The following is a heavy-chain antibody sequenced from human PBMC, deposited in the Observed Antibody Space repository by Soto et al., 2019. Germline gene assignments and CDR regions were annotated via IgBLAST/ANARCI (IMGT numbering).Heavy chain of an antibody. D-gene: IGHD6-13*01. J-gene: IGHJ5*01. CDR1: GFTFSSYA. V-gene: IGHV3-23*01. CDR3: AKGTWYSISWYVGWFDS. CDR2: ISGSGGST. Sequence: GGSLRLSCAASGFTFSSYAMSWVRQAPGKGLEWVSAISGSGGSTYYADSVKGRFTISRDNSKNTLYLQMNSLRAEDTAVYYCAKGTWYSISWYVGWFDSCGQGTLVTVSS.